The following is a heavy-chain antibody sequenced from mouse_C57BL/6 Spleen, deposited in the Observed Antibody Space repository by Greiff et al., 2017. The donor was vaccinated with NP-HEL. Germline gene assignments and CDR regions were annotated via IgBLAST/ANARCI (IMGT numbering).Heavy chain of an antibody. D-gene: IGHD1-1*01. CDR2: IDPSDSYT. CDR3: ARGFITTVVGGYFDD. CDR1: GYTFTSYW. V-gene: IGHV1-50*01. Sequence: QVQLQQPGAELVKPGASVKLSCKASGYTFTSYWMQWVKQRPGQGLEWIGEIDPSDSYTNYNQKFKGKATLTVDTSSSTAYMQLSSLTSEDSAVYYCARGFITTVVGGYFDDWGQGTTLTVSS. J-gene: IGHJ2*01.